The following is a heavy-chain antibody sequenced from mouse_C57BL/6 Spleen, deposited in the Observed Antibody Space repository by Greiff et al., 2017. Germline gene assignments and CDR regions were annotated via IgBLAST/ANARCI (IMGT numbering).Heavy chain of an antibody. J-gene: IGHJ4*01. V-gene: IGHV7-3*01. CDR2: IRHKANGSTT. CDR3: ARTPDGYAMDY. CDR1: GFTFTDYY. Sequence: EVQLVESGAGLVQPGGSLSLSCAASGFTFTDYYMSWVRQPPGKALEWFGFIRHKANGSTTEYSSSVKGRFTISRYTSPSILYLQLNALTAEDSATYYCARTPDGYAMDYWGQGTSVTVSS.